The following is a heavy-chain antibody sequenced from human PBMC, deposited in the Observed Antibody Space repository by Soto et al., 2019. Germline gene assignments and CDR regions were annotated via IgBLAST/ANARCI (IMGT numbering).Heavy chain of an antibody. CDR2: ISWNSGSI. CDR1: GFTFDDYA. D-gene: IGHD2-2*01. CDR3: AKGGLVLPAHFFDY. J-gene: IGHJ4*02. V-gene: IGHV3-9*01. Sequence: EVQLVESGGGLVQPGRSLRLSCAASGFTFDDYAMHWVRQAPGKGLEWVSGISWNSGSIGYADSVKGRFTISRDNAKNSLYLQMNSLRAEDTALYYCAKGGLVLPAHFFDYWGQGTLVTVSS.